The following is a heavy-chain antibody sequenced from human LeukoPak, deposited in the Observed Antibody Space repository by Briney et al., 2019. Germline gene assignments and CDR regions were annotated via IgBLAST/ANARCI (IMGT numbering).Heavy chain of an antibody. CDR1: GLMFSSHA. CDR3: AKDKGWSSSWDFDY. J-gene: IGHJ4*02. D-gene: IGHD6-13*01. CDR2: IWYDGSKK. V-gene: IGHV3-33*06. Sequence: GGSLRLSCAASGLMFSSHAMHWARQAPGKELEWVAVIWYDGSKKYYIESVKGRFTISRDNSKNTVYLQMNSLRVEDTAVYYCAKDKGWSSSWDFDYWGQGTLVTVSS.